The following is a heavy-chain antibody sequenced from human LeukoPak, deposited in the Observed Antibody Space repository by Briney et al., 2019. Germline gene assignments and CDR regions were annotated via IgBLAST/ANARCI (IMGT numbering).Heavy chain of an antibody. D-gene: IGHD3-22*01. CDR1: GFTFSSYA. CDR2: ISGSGSGT. CDR3: APHHYDSSAVFDY. J-gene: IGHJ4*02. Sequence: GGSVRLSCAASGFTFSSYAMSWVRQAPGKGLEWVSTISGSGSGTYFADSVKGRFTISRDNSKNTLYLQVNSLRAEDTAVYYCAPHHYDSSAVFDYWGQGTLVTVSS. V-gene: IGHV3-23*01.